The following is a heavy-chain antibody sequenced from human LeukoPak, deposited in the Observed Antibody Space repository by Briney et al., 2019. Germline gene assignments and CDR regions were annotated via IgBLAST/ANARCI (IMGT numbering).Heavy chain of an antibody. J-gene: IGHJ4*02. Sequence: GGSLRLSCAASGFTFSSYAMSWVRQAPGKGLEWVSAISGSGGSTYYADSEKGRFTISRDNSRDTLYLQMNSLRAEDTAVYYCAKGYYDYVWGSYYFDYWGQGTLVTVSS. CDR2: ISGSGGST. D-gene: IGHD3-16*01. CDR3: AKGYYDYVWGSYYFDY. V-gene: IGHV3-23*01. CDR1: GFTFSSYA.